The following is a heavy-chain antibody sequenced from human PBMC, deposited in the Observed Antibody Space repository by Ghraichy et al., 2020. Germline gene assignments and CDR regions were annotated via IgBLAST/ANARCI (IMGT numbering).Heavy chain of an antibody. CDR1: GYTFTSYG. CDR2: ISAYNGNT. Sequence: ASVKVSCKASGYTFTSYGISWVRQAPGQGLEWMGWISAYNGNTNYAQKLQGRVTMTTDTSTSTAYMELRSLRSDDTAVYYCARDSVVPAAPYYFDYWGQGTLVTVSS. J-gene: IGHJ4*02. CDR3: ARDSVVPAAPYYFDY. V-gene: IGHV1-18*01. D-gene: IGHD2-2*01.